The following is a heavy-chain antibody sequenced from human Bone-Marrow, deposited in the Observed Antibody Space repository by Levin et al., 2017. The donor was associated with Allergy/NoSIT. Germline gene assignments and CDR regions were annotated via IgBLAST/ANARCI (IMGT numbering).Heavy chain of an antibody. D-gene: IGHD3-10*01. CDR2: INAANGHT. CDR1: GYSFVDYV. V-gene: IGHV1-3*01. J-gene: IGHJ2*01. Sequence: ASVKVSCKAFGYSFVDYVLHWVRQAPGQSLEWMGWINAANGHTEYSQKFQGRVSISTDTSAHTGFMELTGLTSEDTAVYYCAKDPGGPGNWCFDLWGRGTLVTVSS. CDR3: AKDPGGPGNWCFDL.